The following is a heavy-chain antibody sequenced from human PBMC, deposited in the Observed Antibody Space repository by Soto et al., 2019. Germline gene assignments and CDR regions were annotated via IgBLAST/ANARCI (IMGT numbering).Heavy chain of an antibody. CDR1: GGPFSSHT. CDR3: ARPVFGEYWYFDL. Sequence: QDQLVQSGAEVKKPGSSVKVSCKAFGGPFSSHTFSWVRQAPGQGLEWMGRIIPALGTTTYAQKFQGRVTITADESVTTVYMELNSLRTEDTAVYYCARPVFGEYWYFDLWGRGTLVTVSS. CDR2: IIPALGTT. V-gene: IGHV1-69*08. J-gene: IGHJ2*01. D-gene: IGHD4-17*01.